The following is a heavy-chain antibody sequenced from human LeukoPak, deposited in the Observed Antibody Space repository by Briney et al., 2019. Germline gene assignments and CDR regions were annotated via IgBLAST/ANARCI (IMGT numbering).Heavy chain of an antibody. CDR3: ASSIAARGYYYYMDV. J-gene: IGHJ6*03. Sequence: ASVKVSCKAPGYTFTGYYMHWVRQAPGQGLEWMGWINPNSGGTNYAQKFQGRVTMTRDTSISTAYMEPSRLRSDDTAVYYCASSIAARGYYYYMDVWGKGTTVTVSS. D-gene: IGHD6-6*01. V-gene: IGHV1-2*02. CDR2: INPNSGGT. CDR1: GYTFTGYY.